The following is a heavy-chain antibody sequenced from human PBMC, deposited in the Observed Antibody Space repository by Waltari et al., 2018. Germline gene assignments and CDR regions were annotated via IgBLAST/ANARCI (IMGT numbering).Heavy chain of an antibody. CDR1: GGSFSDYY. V-gene: IGHV4-34*01. D-gene: IGHD3-16*01. J-gene: IGHJ4*02. CDR2: INHSGNT. CDR3: ARDPTRLRTFDY. Sequence: QVQLQQWGAGLLKPSETLSLTCAVYGGSFSDYYWSWIRQPPGKGLEWSGEINHSGNTTYNPSLKSRVTRSVDTAKNQVSRKLSSATAADTAVYYCARDPTRLRTFDYWGQGTLVTVSS.